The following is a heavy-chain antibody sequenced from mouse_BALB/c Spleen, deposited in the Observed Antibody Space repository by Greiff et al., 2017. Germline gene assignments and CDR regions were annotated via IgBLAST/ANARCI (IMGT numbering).Heavy chain of an antibody. V-gene: IGHV5-6*01. CDR3: ARHDQVRRYFDV. Sequence: DVHLVESGGDLVKPGGSLKLSCAASGFTFSSYGMSWVRQTPDKRLEWVATISSGGSYTYYPDSVKGRFTISRDNAKNTLYLQMSSLKSEDTAMYYCARHDQVRRYFDVWGAGTTVTVSS. CDR1: GFTFSSYG. CDR2: ISSGGSYT. J-gene: IGHJ1*01. D-gene: IGHD2-14*01.